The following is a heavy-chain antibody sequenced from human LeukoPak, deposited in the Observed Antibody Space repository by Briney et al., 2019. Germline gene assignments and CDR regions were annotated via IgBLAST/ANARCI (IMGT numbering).Heavy chain of an antibody. CDR2: INPSGGST. CDR3: ARDNLVVAATLHYYYGMDV. V-gene: IGHV1-46*01. Sequence: ASVKVSCKASGYTFTSYYMHWVRQAPGQGLEWMGIINPSGGSTSYAQKFQGRVTMTRDTSTGTVYMELSSLRSEDTAVYYCARDNLVVAATLHYYYGMDVWGQGTTVTVSS. D-gene: IGHD2-15*01. J-gene: IGHJ6*02. CDR1: GYTFTSYY.